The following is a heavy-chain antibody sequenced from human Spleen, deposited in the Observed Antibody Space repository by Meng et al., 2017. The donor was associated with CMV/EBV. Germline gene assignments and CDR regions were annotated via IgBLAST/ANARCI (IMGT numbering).Heavy chain of an antibody. CDR2: IIPILGIA. D-gene: IGHD6-6*01. V-gene: IGHV1-69*02. J-gene: IGHJ4*02. Sequence: SVKVSCKASGYTFTGYYMHWVRQAPGQGLEWMGRIIPILGIANYAQKFQGRVTITADKSTSTAYMELSSLRSEDTAVYYCASLGGGCPGCSSSFDYWGQGTLVTVSS. CDR3: ASLGGGCPGCSSSFDY. CDR1: GYTFTGYY.